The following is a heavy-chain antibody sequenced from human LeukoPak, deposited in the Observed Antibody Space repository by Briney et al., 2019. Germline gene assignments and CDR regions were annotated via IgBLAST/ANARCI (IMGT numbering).Heavy chain of an antibody. CDR1: GFGFSSYW. Sequence: GGSLRLSCAASGFGFSSYWMSWVRHNPGKGLEWVANINQDGTTKYYRDFAKGRFTISRDNAQNSLYLQINSLRVEDTAVYYCAREKGTMIRAMAFEMWGQGTMVTVSS. J-gene: IGHJ3*02. CDR2: INQDGTTK. D-gene: IGHD3-10*01. CDR3: AREKGTMIRAMAFEM. V-gene: IGHV3-7*01.